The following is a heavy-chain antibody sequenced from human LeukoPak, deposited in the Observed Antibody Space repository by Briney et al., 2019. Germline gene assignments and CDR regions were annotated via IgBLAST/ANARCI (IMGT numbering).Heavy chain of an antibody. Sequence: GGSLRLSCAASGFTFSSYSMNWVRQAPGKGLEWVSSISSSSSYIYYADSVKGRFTISRDNAKNSLYLQMNSLRAEDTAVYYCARDRGSGWSAPDAFDIWGQGTMVTVSS. D-gene: IGHD6-19*01. CDR1: GFTFSSYS. V-gene: IGHV3-21*01. J-gene: IGHJ3*02. CDR3: ARDRGSGWSAPDAFDI. CDR2: ISSSSSYI.